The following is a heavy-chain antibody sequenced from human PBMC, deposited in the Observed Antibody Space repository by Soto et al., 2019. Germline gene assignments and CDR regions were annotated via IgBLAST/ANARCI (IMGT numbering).Heavy chain of an antibody. CDR3: ARMGPRAARPSY. CDR2: VSSSGTTI. CDR1: GFTFSDYD. V-gene: IGHV3-11*01. D-gene: IGHD6-6*01. J-gene: IGHJ4*02. Sequence: QVQLVESGGGLVKPGGSLRLSCAASGFTFSDYDMSWIRQAPGKGLEWVSFVSSSGTTIYYADSVKGRFTISRDNAKNSVYLQTNSLRAEDTAVYYCARMGPRAARPSYWGQGTLVNVS.